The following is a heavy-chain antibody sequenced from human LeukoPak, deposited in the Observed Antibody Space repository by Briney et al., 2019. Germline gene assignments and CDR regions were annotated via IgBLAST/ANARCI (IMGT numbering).Heavy chain of an antibody. V-gene: IGHV3-30-3*01. J-gene: IGHJ4*02. Sequence: GGSLRLSCAASGFTFSSYAMHWVRQAPGKGLEWVAVISYDGSNKYYADSVKGRFTISRDNSKNTLYLQMNSLRAEDTAVYYCARESAVWGGFDYWGQGTLVTVSS. CDR2: ISYDGSNK. CDR3: ARESAVWGGFDY. CDR1: GFTFSSYA. D-gene: IGHD3-16*01.